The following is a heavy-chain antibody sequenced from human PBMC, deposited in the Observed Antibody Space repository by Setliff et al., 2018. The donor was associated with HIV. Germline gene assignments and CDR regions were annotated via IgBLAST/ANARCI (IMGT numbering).Heavy chain of an antibody. J-gene: IGHJ6*03. Sequence: GGSLRLSCAASGFTFNNYGMPWVRQAPGKGLEWVAFIRYDAATKYYADSVEGRFTISRDNSKNTLYLQMSSLRSEDTAVYYCARDGHYNFWSGYGYYYYHMDVWGKGTTVTVSS. D-gene: IGHD3-3*01. CDR1: GFTFNNYG. V-gene: IGHV3-30*02. CDR3: ARDGHYNFWSGYGYYYYHMDV. CDR2: IRYDAATK.